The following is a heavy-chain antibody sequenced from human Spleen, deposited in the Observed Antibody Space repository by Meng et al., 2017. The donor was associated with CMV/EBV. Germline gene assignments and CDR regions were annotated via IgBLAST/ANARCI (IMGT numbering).Heavy chain of an antibody. Sequence: GESLKISCAASGFTFSSYSMNWVRQAPGKGLEWVSSISSSSSYIYYADSVKGRFTISRDNSKNTLFLQMDSLGAEDTAVYYCAKIGSLTYYYYGMDVWGQGTTVTVSS. CDR1: GFTFSSYS. V-gene: IGHV3-21*04. J-gene: IGHJ6*02. CDR3: AKIGSLTYYYYGMDV. D-gene: IGHD1-26*01. CDR2: ISSSSSYI.